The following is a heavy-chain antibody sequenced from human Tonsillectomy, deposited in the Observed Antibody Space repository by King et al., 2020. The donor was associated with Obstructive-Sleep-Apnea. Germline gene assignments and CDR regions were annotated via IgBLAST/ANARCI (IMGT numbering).Heavy chain of an antibody. J-gene: IGHJ4*02. Sequence: QLQESGPGLVKPSETLSLTCTVSGGSISSSSYYWGWIRQPPGKGLEWIGRIYYSGSTYYNPSLKSRVTISVDTSKNQFSLKLSSVTAADTAVYYCARDRYYYDSSGYYTDYWGQGTLVTVSS. CDR3: ARDRYYYDSSGYYTDY. V-gene: IGHV4-39*07. D-gene: IGHD3-22*01. CDR2: IYYSGST. CDR1: GGSISSSSYY.